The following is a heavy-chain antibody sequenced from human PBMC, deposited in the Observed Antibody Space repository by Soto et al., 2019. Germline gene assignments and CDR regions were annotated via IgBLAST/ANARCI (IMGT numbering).Heavy chain of an antibody. Sequence: ASVKVSCKASGYTFTSYGISWVRQAPGQGLEWMGWISAYNGNTNYARKLQGRVTMTTDTSTSTAYMELRSLRSDDTAVYYCAREIRIGSSGWSDYYYYGMDVWGQGTTVTVSS. CDR3: AREIRIGSSGWSDYYYYGMDV. CDR1: GYTFTSYG. V-gene: IGHV1-18*04. CDR2: ISAYNGNT. J-gene: IGHJ6*02. D-gene: IGHD6-19*01.